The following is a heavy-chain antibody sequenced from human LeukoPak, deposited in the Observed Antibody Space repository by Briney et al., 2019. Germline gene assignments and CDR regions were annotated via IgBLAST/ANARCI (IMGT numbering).Heavy chain of an antibody. J-gene: IGHJ1*01. CDR3: ARLTVAGPAEYFQH. Sequence: PSETLSLTCTVSGGSISSYYWSWIRQTPGKGLEWIGYIYYSGSTNYNPSLKSRVTISVDTSKNQFSLKLSSVTAADTAVYYCARLTVAGPAEYFQHWGQGTLVTVSS. CDR2: IYYSGST. CDR1: GGSISSYY. V-gene: IGHV4-59*08. D-gene: IGHD6-19*01.